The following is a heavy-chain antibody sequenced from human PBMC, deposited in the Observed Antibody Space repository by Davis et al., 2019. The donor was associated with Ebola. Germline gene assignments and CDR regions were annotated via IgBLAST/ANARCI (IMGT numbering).Heavy chain of an antibody. CDR3: AKDPDIVVVPAAPVYYYYGMDV. CDR2: ISGSGGST. V-gene: IGHV3-23*01. CDR1: GFTFSSYA. Sequence: PGGSLRLSCAASGFTFSSYAMSWVRQAPGKGLEWVSAISGSGGSTYYADSVKGRFTISRDNSKNTLYLQMNSLRAEDTAVYYCAKDPDIVVVPAAPVYYYYGMDVWGQGTTVTVSS. D-gene: IGHD2-2*01. J-gene: IGHJ6*02.